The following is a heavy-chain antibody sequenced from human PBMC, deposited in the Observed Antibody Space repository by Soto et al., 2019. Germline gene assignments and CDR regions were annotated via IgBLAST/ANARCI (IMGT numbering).Heavy chain of an antibody. CDR2: ISVSDST. V-gene: IGHV3-23*01. CDR1: RFTFSSYA. Sequence: EVQLLESGGDLVQPGGSLRLSCAASRFTFSSYAMSWVRQAPGKGLEWVSSISVSDSTYYADSVKGRFTISRDNSKNTLYLQLISLRAEDTAIYYCAKNYYFDYWGQGTLVTVSS. CDR3: AKNYYFDY. J-gene: IGHJ4*02.